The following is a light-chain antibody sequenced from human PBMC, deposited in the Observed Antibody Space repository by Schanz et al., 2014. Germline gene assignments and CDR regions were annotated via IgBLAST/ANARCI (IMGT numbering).Light chain of an antibody. CDR1: SSDVGGYDY. Sequence: QSALTQPRSVSGSPGQSVTISCTGTSSDVGGYDYVSWYQQHPGKAPKLMICDVSKRPSGVPDRFSGSKSDNTASLTISGLQAEDEADYYCCSYAGSYTYWVFGGGTKVTVL. V-gene: IGLV2-11*01. J-gene: IGLJ3*02. CDR2: DVS. CDR3: CSYAGSYTYWV.